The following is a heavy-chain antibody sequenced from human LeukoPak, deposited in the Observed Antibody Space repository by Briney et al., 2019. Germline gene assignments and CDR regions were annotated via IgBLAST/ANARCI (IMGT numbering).Heavy chain of an antibody. CDR2: IWYDGSNK. V-gene: IGHV3-33*01. CDR3: ASQILSYYYYGMDV. J-gene: IGHJ6*02. Sequence: QPGRSLRLSCAASGFTFSSYGMHWVRQAPGKGLEWVAVIWYDGSNKYYADSVKGRFTISRDNSKNTLYLQMNSLRAEDTAVYYCASQILSYYYYGMDVWGQGTTVTVSS. CDR1: GFTFSSYG.